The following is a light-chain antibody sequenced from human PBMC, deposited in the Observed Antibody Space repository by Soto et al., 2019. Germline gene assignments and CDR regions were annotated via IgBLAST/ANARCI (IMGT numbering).Light chain of an antibody. Sequence: EIVLTQSPATLSLSPGERATLSCRASQSVSSYLAWYQQKPGQAPRLLIYDTSNRATGIPARFSGSGSGTDFTITISSLEPEDVEVYDCQQRSNWPITFGQGTRLEIK. CDR3: QQRSNWPIT. V-gene: IGKV3-11*01. CDR1: QSVSSY. CDR2: DTS. J-gene: IGKJ5*01.